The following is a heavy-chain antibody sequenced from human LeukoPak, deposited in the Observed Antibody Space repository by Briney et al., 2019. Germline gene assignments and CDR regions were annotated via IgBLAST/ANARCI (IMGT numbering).Heavy chain of an antibody. J-gene: IGHJ4*02. V-gene: IGHV4-59*08. CDR1: GGSISSYY. CDR2: IYYSGST. Sequence: SETLSLTCTVFGGSISSYYWSWIRQPPGKGLEWIGYIYYSGSTNYNPSLKSRVTISVDTSKNQFSLKLSSVTAADTAVYYCARHSRGYSGYDTGYYFDYWGQGTLVTVSS. D-gene: IGHD5-12*01. CDR3: ARHSRGYSGYDTGYYFDY.